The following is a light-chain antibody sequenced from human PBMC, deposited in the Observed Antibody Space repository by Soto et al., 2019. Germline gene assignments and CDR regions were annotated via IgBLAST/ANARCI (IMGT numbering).Light chain of an antibody. J-gene: IGKJ1*01. Sequence: DIQMTQSPSSLSASVGDRVTITCRASQCISTYLAWYQQKPGTVPKLLISAASTLQTGVPSRFSGGGSGTDFTLTISSLQPEDVATYYCQKYNSAPWTFGQGTKLDIK. CDR2: AAS. CDR1: QCISTY. V-gene: IGKV1-27*01. CDR3: QKYNSAPWT.